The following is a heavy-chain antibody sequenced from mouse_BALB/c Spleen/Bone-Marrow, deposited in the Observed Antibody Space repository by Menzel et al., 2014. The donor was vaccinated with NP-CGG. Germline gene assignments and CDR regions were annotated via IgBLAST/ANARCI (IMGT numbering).Heavy chain of an antibody. CDR1: GYTFTSYY. CDR2: INPSNGGT. J-gene: IGHJ1*01. V-gene: IGHV1S81*02. CDR3: TRSGGYYVPHWYFDV. Sequence: QVQLKQSGAELVKPGASVKLSCKASGYTFTSYYMYWVKQRPGQGLEWIGEINPSNGGTNFNEKFKSKATLTVDKSSSTAYMQLSSLTSEDSAVYYCTRSGGYYVPHWYFDVWGAGTTVTVSS. D-gene: IGHD2-3*01.